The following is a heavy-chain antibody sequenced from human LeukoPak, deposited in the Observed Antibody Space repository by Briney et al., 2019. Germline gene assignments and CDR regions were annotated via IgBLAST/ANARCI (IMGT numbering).Heavy chain of an antibody. CDR1: GCSISSGGYS. CDR3: ASYSSSSTFLDV. D-gene: IGHD6-6*01. J-gene: IGHJ6*02. V-gene: IGHV4-30-2*01. Sequence: SQTLSLTCAVSGCSISSGGYSWSWIRQPPGKGLEWIGYIYHSGSTYYNPSLRSRVTISVDRSKNQFSLKLSSVTAADTAVYYCASYSSSSTFLDVWGQGTTVTVSS. CDR2: IYHSGST.